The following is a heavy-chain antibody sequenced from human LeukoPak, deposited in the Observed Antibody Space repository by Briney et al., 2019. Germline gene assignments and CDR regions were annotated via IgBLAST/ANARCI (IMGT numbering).Heavy chain of an antibody. Sequence: SETLSLTCTVSGGSIGGYYWSWIRQPPGKGLEWIGYIYNSESTNYNPSLKSRVTISVGTSKNQFSLRLISVTAADTAVYYCARHGYYFGSGSYFQHWGQGTLVTVSS. CDR3: ARHGYYFGSGSYFQH. V-gene: IGHV4-59*08. CDR1: GGSIGGYY. CDR2: IYNSEST. D-gene: IGHD3-10*01. J-gene: IGHJ1*01.